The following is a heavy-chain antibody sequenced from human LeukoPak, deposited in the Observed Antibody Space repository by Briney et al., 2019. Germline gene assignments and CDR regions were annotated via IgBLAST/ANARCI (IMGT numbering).Heavy chain of an antibody. CDR2: ITGDGTNT. V-gene: IGHV3-74*01. J-gene: IGHJ4*02. Sequence: PGGSLRLSCAGSGLTLNGYWMHWVRQAPGKGLLWVSRITGDGTNTTYADSVKGRFTIFRDNSNNTLYLQMNSLRAEDTAVYYCARDPKFSNSWFFDYWGQGTLVTVSS. CDR1: GLTLNGYW. CDR3: ARDPKFSNSWFFDY. D-gene: IGHD6-13*01.